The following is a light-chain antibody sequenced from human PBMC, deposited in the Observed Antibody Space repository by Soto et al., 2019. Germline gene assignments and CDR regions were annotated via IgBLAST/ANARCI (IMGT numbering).Light chain of an antibody. CDR2: GAS. CDR1: QSVGSN. CDR3: QQYHNWPIT. J-gene: IGKJ5*01. Sequence: EIVMTQSPATLSVSPGERATLSCRASQSVGSNLAWYQQKPGQAPRLLVSGASTRATGIPARFSGSGSGTEFTLTISSLQSEDFAVYYCQQYHNWPITFGQGTRLEI. V-gene: IGKV3-15*01.